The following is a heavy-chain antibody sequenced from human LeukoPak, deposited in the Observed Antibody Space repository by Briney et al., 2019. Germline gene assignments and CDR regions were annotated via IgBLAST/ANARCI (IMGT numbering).Heavy chain of an antibody. CDR3: ARNTVVKRGFIDY. V-gene: IGHV4-39*07. CDR1: GFTFSSYS. D-gene: IGHD4-23*01. CDR2: IYYSGST. Sequence: PGGSLRLSCAASGFTFSSYSMNWVRQAPGKGLEWIGSIYYSGSTYYNPSLKSRVTISVDTSKNQFSLKLSSVTAADTAVYYCARNTVVKRGFIDYWGQGTLVTVSS. J-gene: IGHJ4*02.